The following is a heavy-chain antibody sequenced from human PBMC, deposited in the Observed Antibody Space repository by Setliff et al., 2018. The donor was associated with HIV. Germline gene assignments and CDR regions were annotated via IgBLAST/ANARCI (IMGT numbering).Heavy chain of an antibody. CDR3: ARAGASSGWYGWYFDY. CDR2: IIPIFGTA. Sequence: GASVKVSCKASGGTFSSYAISWVRQAPGQGLEWMGGIIPIFGTANYAQKFQGRVTITADESTSTAYMELSGLRSEDTAVYYCARAGASSGWYGWYFDYWGQGTLVTVSS. D-gene: IGHD6-19*01. V-gene: IGHV1-69*13. J-gene: IGHJ4*02. CDR1: GGTFSSYA.